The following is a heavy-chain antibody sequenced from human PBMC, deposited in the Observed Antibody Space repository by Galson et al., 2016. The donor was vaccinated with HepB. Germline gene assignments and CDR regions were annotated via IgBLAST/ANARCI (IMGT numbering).Heavy chain of an antibody. CDR1: GFTFSSYG. Sequence: SLRLSCAASGFTFSSYGMLWVRQAPGKGLEWVAIVSYDGSNKYYADSVKGRFTISRDNSKNTRYLQISSRRADDTAVYYCASSRLGWLPYYWGQGTLVTVSS. CDR2: VSYDGSNK. D-gene: IGHD6-19*01. V-gene: IGHV3-30*03. J-gene: IGHJ4*02. CDR3: ASSRLGWLPYY.